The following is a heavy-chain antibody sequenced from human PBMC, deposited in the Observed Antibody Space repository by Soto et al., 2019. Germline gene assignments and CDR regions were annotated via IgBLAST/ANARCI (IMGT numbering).Heavy chain of an antibody. J-gene: IGHJ5*02. Sequence: QVQLVQSGAEVKKPGSSVKVSCKASGGTFSSYTISWVRQAPGQGLEWMGRIIPILGIANYAQKFQGRVTITADKSTSTAYMELSSLRSEDTAVYYWARLRSSGWYKSSWFDPWGQGTLVTVSS. D-gene: IGHD6-19*01. CDR2: IIPILGIA. V-gene: IGHV1-69*02. CDR3: ARLRSSGWYKSSWFDP. CDR1: GGTFSSYT.